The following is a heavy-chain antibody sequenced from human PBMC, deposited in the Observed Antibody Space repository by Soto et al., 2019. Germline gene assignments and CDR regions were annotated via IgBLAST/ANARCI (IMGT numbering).Heavy chain of an antibody. D-gene: IGHD4-4*01. J-gene: IGHJ5*02. CDR2: IYYSGST. CDR1: GCSISSGYYY. CDR3: ARYSNYFGDNWFDP. V-gene: IGHV4-30-4*01. Sequence: SETLSLTCPVSGCSISSGYYYWSWIRQPPGKGLEWIGYIYYSGSTYYNPSLKSRVTISVDTSKNQFSLKLSSVTAADTAVYYCARYSNYFGDNWFDPWGQGTLVTVSS.